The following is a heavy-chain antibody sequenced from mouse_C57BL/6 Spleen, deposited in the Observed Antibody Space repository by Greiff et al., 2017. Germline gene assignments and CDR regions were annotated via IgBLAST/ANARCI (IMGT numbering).Heavy chain of an antibody. CDR3: TRDREDDYAAWFAY. CDR1: GFTFSSYA. J-gene: IGHJ3*01. Sequence: EVQGVESGEGLVKPGGSLKLSCAASGFTFSSYAMSWVRQTPEKRLEWVAYISSGGDYIYYADTVKGRFTISRDNARNTLYLQMSSLKSEDTAMYYCTRDREDDYAAWFAYWGQGTLVTVSA. CDR2: ISSGGDYI. V-gene: IGHV5-9-1*02. D-gene: IGHD2-4*01.